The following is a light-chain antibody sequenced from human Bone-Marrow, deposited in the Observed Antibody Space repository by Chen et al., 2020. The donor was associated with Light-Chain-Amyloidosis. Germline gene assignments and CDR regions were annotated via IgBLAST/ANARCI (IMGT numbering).Light chain of an antibody. CDR2: RET. V-gene: IGLV3-25*03. Sequence: SYELTQPPSVSVSPGQTARITCSGDDLPTKYAYWYQQKPGQAPVLVIHRETERPSGISEGFSGSSSGTTATLTISGVQAEDEADYHCQSADSSGTYEVIFGGGTKLTVL. CDR3: QSADSSGTYEVI. J-gene: IGLJ2*01. CDR1: DLPTKY.